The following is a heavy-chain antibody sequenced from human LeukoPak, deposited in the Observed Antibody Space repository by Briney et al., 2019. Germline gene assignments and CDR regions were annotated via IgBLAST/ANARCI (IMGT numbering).Heavy chain of an antibody. Sequence: SETLSLSCTVSGGSISGYYWNWIRQPPGKGLEWLGYIYPSGNSDYNPSLKSRVSMSVDTSKKQISLRLSSVTAADTAVYYCARDDWQQYIDYWGQGTLVTVSS. V-gene: IGHV4-59*12. CDR2: IYPSGNS. CDR1: GGSISGYY. D-gene: IGHD6-13*01. J-gene: IGHJ4*02. CDR3: ARDDWQQYIDY.